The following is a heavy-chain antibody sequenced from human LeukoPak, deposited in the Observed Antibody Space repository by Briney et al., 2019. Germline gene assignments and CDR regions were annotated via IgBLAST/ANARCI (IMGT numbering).Heavy chain of an antibody. Sequence: SSDTLSLTCTVSGGSNCIYYWMGPRHPRGKALVGLVYLYYRGTTNYNPSLKRRVSMPVDTSKNQVSLELSSVTAADTAVYYCARGRKCTSGYRVTELGSGYSDYWGQETLVTVSS. V-gene: IGHV4-59*13. CDR1: GGSNCIYY. CDR2: LYYRGTT. CDR3: ARGRKCTSGYRVTELGSGYSDY. D-gene: IGHD3-9*01. J-gene: IGHJ4*02.